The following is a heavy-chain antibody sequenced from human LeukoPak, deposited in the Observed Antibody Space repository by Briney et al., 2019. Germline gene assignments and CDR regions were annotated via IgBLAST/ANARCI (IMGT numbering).Heavy chain of an antibody. D-gene: IGHD2-21*02. V-gene: IGHV1-18*01. CDR1: GYTFTSYG. J-gene: IGHJ4*02. Sequence: ASVKVSCKASGYTFTSYGITWVRQAPGQGLEWMGWISAYNGYTNYAQKLQGRVTMTTDTSTNTAYMKLRSLRSDDSAVYYCARDGLAYCGGDCYFDSWGQGTLVTASS. CDR3: ARDGLAYCGGDCYFDS. CDR2: ISAYNGYT.